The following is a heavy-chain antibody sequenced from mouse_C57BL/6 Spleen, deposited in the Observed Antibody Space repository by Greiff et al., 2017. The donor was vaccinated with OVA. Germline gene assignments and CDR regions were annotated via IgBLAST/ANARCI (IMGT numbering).Heavy chain of an antibody. J-gene: IGHJ2*01. V-gene: IGHV1-82*01. CDR2: IYPGDGDT. CDR3: ARECGTAQAPGYFDY. CDR1: GYAFSSYW. D-gene: IGHD3-2*02. Sequence: VQLQQSGPELVKPGASVKISCKASGYAFSSYWMNWVKQRPGKGLEWIGRIYPGDGDTNYNGKFKGKATLTADKSSSTAYMQLSSLTSEDSAVYFGARECGTAQAPGYFDYWGQGTTLTVSS.